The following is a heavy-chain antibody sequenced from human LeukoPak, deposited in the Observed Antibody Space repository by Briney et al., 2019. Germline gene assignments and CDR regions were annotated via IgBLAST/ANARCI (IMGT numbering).Heavy chain of an antibody. J-gene: IGHJ2*01. Sequence: PSETLSLTCTVSGGSISSGGYYWSWIRQPPGKGLEWIGYIYHSGSTYYNPSLKSRVTISVDTSKNQFSLKLSSVTAADTAVYYCARNGGSSWYFDLWGRGTLVTVSS. CDR1: GGSISSGGYY. CDR2: IYHSGST. CDR3: ARNGGSSWYFDL. V-gene: IGHV4-30-2*01. D-gene: IGHD7-27*01.